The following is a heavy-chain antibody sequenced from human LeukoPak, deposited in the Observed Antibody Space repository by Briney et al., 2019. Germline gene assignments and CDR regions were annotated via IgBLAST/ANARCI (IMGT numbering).Heavy chain of an antibody. J-gene: IGHJ5*02. Sequence: GGSLRLSCGASGLTFSTYSMNGVRQAPGKGLEWVSYVSSDSGTIYYADSVKGRFTISRDNAKNSLYLQMNSLRAEDTAVYYCARAAQPGFDPWGQGTLVTVSS. V-gene: IGHV3-48*01. CDR2: VSSDSGTI. CDR1: GLTFSTYS. CDR3: ARAAQPGFDP. D-gene: IGHD1-14*01.